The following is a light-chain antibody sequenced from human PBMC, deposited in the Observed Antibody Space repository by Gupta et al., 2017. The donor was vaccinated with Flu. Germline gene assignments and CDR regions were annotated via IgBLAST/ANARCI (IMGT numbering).Light chain of an antibody. Sequence: DIQMTQSPATLSASVGDRVTITCRASQSIRSWLAWYQQKPGKAPKLLIYKASTLESGIPSRFSGSGSGTDFTLTISSLQPADFATYYCLQYDNFSWTFGQGTKVEV. CDR2: KAS. CDR1: QSIRSW. V-gene: IGKV1-5*03. CDR3: LQYDNFSWT. J-gene: IGKJ1*01.